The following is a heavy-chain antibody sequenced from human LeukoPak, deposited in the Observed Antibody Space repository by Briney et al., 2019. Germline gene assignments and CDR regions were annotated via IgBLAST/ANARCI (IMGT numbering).Heavy chain of an antibody. D-gene: IGHD6-19*01. V-gene: IGHV3-9*01. CDR1: GFTFDDYA. CDR2: ISWNSYII. Sequence: GGSLRLSCAASGFTFDDYAMHWVRQAPGKGLEWVSGISWNSYIIAYADSVKGRFTISRDNSKNTLYLQMNSLRAEDTAVYYCAKDDGWLVREDGFDMWGQGTMVTVSS. CDR3: AKDDGWLVREDGFDM. J-gene: IGHJ3*02.